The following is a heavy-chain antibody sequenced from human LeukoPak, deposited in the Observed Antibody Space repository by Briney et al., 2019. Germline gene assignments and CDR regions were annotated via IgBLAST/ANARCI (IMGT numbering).Heavy chain of an antibody. CDR2: INPNSGGT. CDR3: ARDSVTVTTPQIDH. Sequence: ASVKVSCKASGYTFTGYYIHWVRQAPGQGLEWMGWINPNSGGTNYAQKFQGRVTMTRDTSISTAYMELSRLRFDDTAVYYCARDSVTVTTPQIDHWGQGTLVTVCS. J-gene: IGHJ4*02. V-gene: IGHV1-2*02. CDR1: GYTFTGYY. D-gene: IGHD4-17*01.